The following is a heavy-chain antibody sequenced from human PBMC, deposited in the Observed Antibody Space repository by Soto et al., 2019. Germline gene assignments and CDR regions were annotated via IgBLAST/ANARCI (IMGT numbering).Heavy chain of an antibody. Sequence: SETLSLTCAVYGGSFSGYYWSWIRQPPGKGLEWIGEINHSGSTNYNPSLKSRVTISVDTSKNQFSLKLSSVTAADTAVYYCARGIGVRTYYYGSGRYSRYYYYGMDGWGQGTTVTVSS. V-gene: IGHV4-34*01. CDR3: ARGIGVRTYYYGSGRYSRYYYYGMDG. CDR1: GGSFSGYY. CDR2: INHSGST. J-gene: IGHJ6*02. D-gene: IGHD3-10*01.